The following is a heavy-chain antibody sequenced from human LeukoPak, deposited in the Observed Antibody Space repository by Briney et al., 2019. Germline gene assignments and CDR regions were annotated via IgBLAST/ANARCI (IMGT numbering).Heavy chain of an antibody. J-gene: IGHJ3*02. CDR1: RFTDKSSH. V-gene: IGHV3-53*01. CDR2: IYNDGST. Sequence: PGGPQRLLCAASRFTDKSSHMIWVRQAPPKGLEWVSIIYNDGSTYYADSMKGRFTISRDNSKNTLYLQVNSLRAEDTAMYYCARDILFAFDIWGQGTMVTVSS. D-gene: IGHD2-21*01. CDR3: ARDILFAFDI.